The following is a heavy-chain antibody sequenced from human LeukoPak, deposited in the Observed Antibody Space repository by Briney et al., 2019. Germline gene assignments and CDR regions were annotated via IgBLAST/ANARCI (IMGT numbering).Heavy chain of an antibody. CDR3: ARPRVSGSYHTHFDY. Sequence: GASVKVSCKASGYTFTGYYMHWVRQAPGQGLEWMGWINPNSGGTNYAQKFQGRVTMTRDTSISTAYMELSRLRSEDTAVYYCARPRVSGSYHTHFDYWGQGTLVTVSS. CDR1: GYTFTGYY. CDR2: INPNSGGT. D-gene: IGHD1-26*01. V-gene: IGHV1-2*02. J-gene: IGHJ4*02.